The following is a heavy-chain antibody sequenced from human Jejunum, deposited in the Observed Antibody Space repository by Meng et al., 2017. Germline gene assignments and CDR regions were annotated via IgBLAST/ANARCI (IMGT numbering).Heavy chain of an antibody. Sequence: QVQLGQAGAGWKKPGASVKVACKTSGDTFIGYYMHWVRQAPGQGLEWMGRINPDNGVTNSAQRFQGRVTMTRDTSITTAYMELNRLTSGDTAFYYCARGGRDDYNVPHYWGQGTLVTVSS. J-gene: IGHJ4*02. V-gene: IGHV1-2*06. CDR1: GDTFIGYY. D-gene: IGHD5-24*01. CDR3: ARGGRDDYNVPHY. CDR2: INPDNGVT.